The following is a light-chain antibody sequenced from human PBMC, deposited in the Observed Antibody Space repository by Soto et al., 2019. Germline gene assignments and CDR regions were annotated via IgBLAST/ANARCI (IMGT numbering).Light chain of an antibody. Sequence: QSALTQPRSVSGSPGQSVTISCTGTNSNFAVYIRVSWFQQHPGKAPKLLIYNVNERPSGVPDRFSGSKSGNTASLTISGLQADDEADYYCCSSPGDFTWVFGGGTKLTVL. CDR3: CSSPGDFTWV. CDR1: NSNFAVYIR. CDR2: NVN. J-gene: IGLJ3*02. V-gene: IGLV2-11*01.